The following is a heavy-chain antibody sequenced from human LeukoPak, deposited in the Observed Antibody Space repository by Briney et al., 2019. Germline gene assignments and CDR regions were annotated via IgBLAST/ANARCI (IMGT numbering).Heavy chain of an antibody. CDR2: ISAYNGNT. Sequence: GASVKVSCKASGHTFTSYGISWVRQAPGQGLEWMGWISAYNGNTNYAQKLQGRVTMTTDTSTSTAYMELRSLRSDDTAVYYCARDWYYYDSSGYYNFDYWGQGTLVTVSS. D-gene: IGHD3-22*01. CDR3: ARDWYYYDSSGYYNFDY. V-gene: IGHV1-18*01. J-gene: IGHJ4*02. CDR1: GHTFTSYG.